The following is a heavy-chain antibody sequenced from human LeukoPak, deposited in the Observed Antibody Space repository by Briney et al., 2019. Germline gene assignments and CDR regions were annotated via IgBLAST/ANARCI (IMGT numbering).Heavy chain of an antibody. V-gene: IGHV3-23*01. D-gene: IGHD7-27*01. Sequence: PGGSLRLSCAASGFTFSTYTMYWVRHPPGKGLEWVSLIGSSGGGIHYADSVKGRFTISRDKSKNALYLQMKSLRVEDTAVYYCAIDPNWGTHSWGQGVLVTVSS. J-gene: IGHJ4*02. CDR1: GFTFSTYT. CDR3: AIDPNWGTHS. CDR2: IGSSGGGI.